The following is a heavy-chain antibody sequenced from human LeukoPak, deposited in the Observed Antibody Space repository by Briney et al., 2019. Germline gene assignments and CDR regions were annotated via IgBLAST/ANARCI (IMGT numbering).Heavy chain of an antibody. D-gene: IGHD6-6*01. V-gene: IGHV3-74*01. Sequence: GGSLRLSCAVSGFSLRSYWMHWVRQAPGKGLVWVSRISGDGSMTNYADSVKGRFTISRDNAKNTVYLQMNSLRAEDTAVYYCARYSSSSGGASHYFDYWGQGTLVTVSS. CDR3: ARYSSSSGGASHYFDY. J-gene: IGHJ4*02. CDR2: ISGDGSMT. CDR1: GFSLRSYW.